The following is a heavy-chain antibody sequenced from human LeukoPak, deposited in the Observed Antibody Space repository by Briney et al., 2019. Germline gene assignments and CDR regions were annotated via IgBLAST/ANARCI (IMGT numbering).Heavy chain of an antibody. CDR2: ISYDGSNK. V-gene: IGHV3-30*18. CDR1: GFTFSSYG. J-gene: IGHJ1*01. D-gene: IGHD3-22*01. CDR3: AKNRASVGYYYDSSALGPFQH. Sequence: GGSLRLSCAASGFTFSSYGMHGVRQAPGKGLEWVAVISYDGSNKYYADSVKGRFTISRDNSKNTLYLQMNSLRAEDTGVYYCAKNRASVGYYYDSSALGPFQHWGQGTLVTVSS.